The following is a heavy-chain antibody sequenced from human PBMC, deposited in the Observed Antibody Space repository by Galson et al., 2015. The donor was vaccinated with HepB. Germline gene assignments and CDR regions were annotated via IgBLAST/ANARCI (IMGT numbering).Heavy chain of an antibody. D-gene: IGHD3-22*01. Sequence: SLRLSCAASGFTFSSYSMNWVRQAPGKGLEWVSYISSSSSTIYYADSVKGRFTISRDNAKNSLYLQINSLRDEDTAVYYCARDFRAGDYYDSSGYSQWGQGTLVTVSS. V-gene: IGHV3-48*02. CDR1: GFTFSSYS. CDR3: ARDFRAGDYYDSSGYSQ. J-gene: IGHJ4*02. CDR2: ISSSSSTI.